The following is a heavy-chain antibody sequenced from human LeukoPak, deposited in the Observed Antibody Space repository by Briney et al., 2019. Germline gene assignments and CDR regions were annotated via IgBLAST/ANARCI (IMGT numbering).Heavy chain of an antibody. CDR2: IANYNSKT. D-gene: IGHD6-13*01. J-gene: IGHJ5*02. CDR1: GYTFSSYG. Sequence: ASVKVSCKASGYTFSSYGISWVRQAPGQGLEWMGWIANYNSKTKYAEKVQGRVTMTTDTSTTTAYMELRTLRSDDAAVYYCARDMVGLAADGNWFDPWGQGTLVTVSS. CDR3: ARDMVGLAADGNWFDP. V-gene: IGHV1-18*01.